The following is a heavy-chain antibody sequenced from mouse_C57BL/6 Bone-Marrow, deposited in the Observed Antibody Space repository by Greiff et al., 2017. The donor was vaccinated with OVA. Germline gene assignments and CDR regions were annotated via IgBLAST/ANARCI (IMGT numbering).Heavy chain of an antibody. J-gene: IGHJ2*01. CDR2: IDPSDSYT. CDR3: ASSHYFDY. CDR1: GYTFTSYW. Sequence: QVQLKQPGAELVMPGASVKLSCKASGYTFTSYWMHWVKQRPGQGLEWIGEIDPSDSYTNYNQKFKGKSTLTVDKSSSTAYMQLSSLTSEDSAVYYCASSHYFDYWGQGTTLTVSS. V-gene: IGHV1-69*01. D-gene: IGHD6-2*01.